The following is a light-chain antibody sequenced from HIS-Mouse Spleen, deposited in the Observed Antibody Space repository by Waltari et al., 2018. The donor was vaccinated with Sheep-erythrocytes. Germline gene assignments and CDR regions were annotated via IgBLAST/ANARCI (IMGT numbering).Light chain of an antibody. CDR2: AAS. Sequence: IQMTQSPFAIAGFGGDRVPIPLRASQGISNYLAWFQQKPGKVPKRLIYAASSLQSGVPSRFSGSGSGTEFTLTISSLQPEDFATYYCLQHNSYPRTFGQGTKVEIK. CDR1: QGISNY. J-gene: IGKJ1*01. CDR3: LQHNSYPRT. V-gene: IGKV1-17*03.